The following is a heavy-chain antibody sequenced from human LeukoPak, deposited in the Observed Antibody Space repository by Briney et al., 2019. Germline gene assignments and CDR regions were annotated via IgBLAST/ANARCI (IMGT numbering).Heavy chain of an antibody. Sequence: GGSLRLSCAASGFTFSSYDMHWVRQAPGKGLEWVAFIWSDGTNKYYADSVEGRFTISRDNSKNTLFLQMNSLRAEDTAVYYCAKDAKSITMVRGPLDYWGQGTLVTVSS. V-gene: IGHV3-30*02. J-gene: IGHJ4*02. CDR3: AKDAKSITMVRGPLDY. D-gene: IGHD3-10*01. CDR2: IWSDGTNK. CDR1: GFTFSSYD.